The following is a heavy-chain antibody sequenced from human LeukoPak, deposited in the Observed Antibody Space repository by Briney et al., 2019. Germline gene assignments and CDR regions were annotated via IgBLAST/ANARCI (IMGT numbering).Heavy chain of an antibody. D-gene: IGHD6-19*01. V-gene: IGHV3-23*01. J-gene: IGHJ2*01. CDR1: GLTFSTYA. CDR2: ISDSGANT. CDR3: AKSMTLQWRGFFDL. Sequence: PGGSLRLSCAASGLTFSTYAMSWVRQAPGKGLEWVSTISDSGANTYYADSVRGRFTISRDNSKSTLYLQKNSLRADDTAIYYCAKSMTLQWRGFFDLWGRGTHVTVSS.